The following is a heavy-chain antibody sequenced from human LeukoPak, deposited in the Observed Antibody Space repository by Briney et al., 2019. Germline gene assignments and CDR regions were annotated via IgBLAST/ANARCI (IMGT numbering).Heavy chain of an antibody. J-gene: IGHJ4*02. CDR1: GVSISSGGYY. Sequence: SQTLSLTCTVSGVSISSGGYYWSWIRQHPGKGLEWIGYIYYSGSTYYNPSLKSRVTISVDPSKNQFSLKLSSVTAADTAVYYCASLWFGELLYGDYWGQGTLVTVSS. D-gene: IGHD3-10*01. V-gene: IGHV4-31*03. CDR2: IYYSGST. CDR3: ASLWFGELLYGDY.